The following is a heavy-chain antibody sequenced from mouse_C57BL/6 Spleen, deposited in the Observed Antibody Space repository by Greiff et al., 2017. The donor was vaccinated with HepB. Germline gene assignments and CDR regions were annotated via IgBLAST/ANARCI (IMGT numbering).Heavy chain of an antibody. CDR3: AKISADGYYAMDY. Sequence: VMLVESGPGLVQPSQSLSITCTVSGFSLTSYGVHWVRQSPGKGLEWLGVIWRGGSTDYNAAFMSRLSITKDNSKSQVFFKMNSLQADDTAIYYCAKISADGYYAMDYWGQGTSVTVSS. V-gene: IGHV2-5*01. CDR1: GFSLTSYG. D-gene: IGHD2-3*01. CDR2: IWRGGST. J-gene: IGHJ4*01.